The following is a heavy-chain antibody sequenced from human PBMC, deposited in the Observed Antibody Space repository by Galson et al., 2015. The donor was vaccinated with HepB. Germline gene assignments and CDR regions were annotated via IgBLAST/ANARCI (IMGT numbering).Heavy chain of an antibody. CDR2: IDPSDSYT. Sequence: QSGAEVKKPGESLRISCKGSGYSFTSYWISWVRQMPGKGLEWMGRIDPSDSYTNYSPSFRGHVTISADKSISTAYLQWSSLKASDTAMYYCATPPRSGCSSTSCRTDAFDIWGQGTMVTVSS. V-gene: IGHV5-10-1*01. CDR3: ATPPRSGCSSTSCRTDAFDI. CDR1: GYSFTSYW. D-gene: IGHD2-2*01. J-gene: IGHJ3*02.